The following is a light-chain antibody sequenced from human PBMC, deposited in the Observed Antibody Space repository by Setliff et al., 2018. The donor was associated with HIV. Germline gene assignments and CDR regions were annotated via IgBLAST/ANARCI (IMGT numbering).Light chain of an antibody. CDR2: EVS. V-gene: IGLV2-14*01. CDR1: SSDVGGYNY. CDR3: QSYDGSLSAPV. Sequence: QSALTQPASVSGSPGQSITISCTGTSSDVGGYNYVSWYQHHPGKAPKLLIYEVSNRPSGVSNRFSGSKSGTSASLAITGLQAEDEADYYCQSYDGSLSAPVFGGGTKVTVL. J-gene: IGLJ3*02.